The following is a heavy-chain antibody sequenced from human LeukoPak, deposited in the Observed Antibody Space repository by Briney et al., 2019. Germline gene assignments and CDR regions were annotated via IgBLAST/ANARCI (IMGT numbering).Heavy chain of an antibody. CDR2: ISGPGPST. D-gene: IGHD5-24*01. CDR3: AKEEMPHAFDL. Sequence: GGSLRLSCAASGFSFRRYAMNWVRQAPGRGLEWVAVISGPGPSTVYTDSVKGRFTISRDNSKNTLFLQLDSLRVEDTAIYYCAKEEMPHAFDLWGQGTMVTVSS. J-gene: IGHJ3*01. V-gene: IGHV3-23*01. CDR1: GFSFRRYA.